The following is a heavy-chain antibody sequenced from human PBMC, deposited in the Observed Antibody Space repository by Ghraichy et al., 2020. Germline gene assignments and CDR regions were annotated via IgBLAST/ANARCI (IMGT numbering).Heavy chain of an antibody. CDR3: ARVPVGAPVLEGRYLDY. CDR2: ISKTGAA. V-gene: IGHV4-59*01. D-gene: IGHD1-26*01. CDR1: GASITSYY. J-gene: IGHJ4*02. Sequence: SETLSLTCTVSGASITSYYWSWMRQPPGRRLEWIAYISKTGAANYNPSLESRVTIFRDTTKNQFSLNVTSVTAADTAVYYCARVPVGAPVLEGRYLDYWGQGTLVTVSS.